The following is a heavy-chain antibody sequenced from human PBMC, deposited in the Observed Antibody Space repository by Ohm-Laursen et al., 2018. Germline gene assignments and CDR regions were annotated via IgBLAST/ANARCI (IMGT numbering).Heavy chain of an antibody. V-gene: IGHV3-11*01. CDR1: GFTFSDYH. CDR2: ISRDVRSI. D-gene: IGHD1-26*01. J-gene: IGHJ5*02. Sequence: SLRLSCSASGFTFSDYHMSWVRQAPGKGLEWVSYISRDVRSIYYADSVKGRFTISRDNGKNSLFLQMNSLRAEDTALYHCSRDDVGPWGQGTLVTVSS. CDR3: SRDDVGP.